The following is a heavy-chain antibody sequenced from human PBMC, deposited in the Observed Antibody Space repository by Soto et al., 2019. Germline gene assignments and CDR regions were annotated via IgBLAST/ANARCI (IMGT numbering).Heavy chain of an antibody. V-gene: IGHV4-61*01. Sequence: QVQLQESGPGLVKPSETLSLTCTVSGGSVSGGSYCWSWIRQPPGKGLECIGYVYNSGSTTYNPSLRILVSIAVDKYKTQFSLGLSSVTAQDSAVHCYAIVPLTTYSDVWGRGTLVTVSS. J-gene: IGHJ2*01. CDR3: AIVPLTTYSDV. CDR1: GGSVSGGSYC. CDR2: VYNSGST. D-gene: IGHD3-9*01.